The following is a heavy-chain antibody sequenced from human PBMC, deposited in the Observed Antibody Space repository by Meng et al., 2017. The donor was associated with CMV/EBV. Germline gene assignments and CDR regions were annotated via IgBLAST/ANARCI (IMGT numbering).Heavy chain of an antibody. J-gene: IGHJ4*02. CDR2: INPSGGST. V-gene: IGHV1-46*01. D-gene: IGHD2-15*01. Sequence: ASVKVSCKASGYTFTSYYMHWVRQAPGQGLEWMGIINPSGGSTSYAQKFQGRVTMTTDESTSTAYMELSSLRSEDTAVYYCSGDVLGYCSGGSCYGLDYWGQGTLVTVSS. CDR1: GYTFTSYY. CDR3: SGDVLGYCSGGSCYGLDY.